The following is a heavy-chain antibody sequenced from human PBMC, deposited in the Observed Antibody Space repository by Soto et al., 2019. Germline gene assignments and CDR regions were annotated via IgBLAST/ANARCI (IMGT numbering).Heavy chain of an antibody. V-gene: IGHV3-23*01. D-gene: IGHD5-12*01. Sequence: EVQLLESGGGLVQPGGSLRLSCAASGFTFSSYAMSWVRQAPGKGLEWVSVISGSGGSTYYADSVKGRFTISRDNSKNTLYLQMNSLRAEDTAVYYCAKDDIVATSMGWYFDLWGRGTLVTVSS. CDR1: GFTFSSYA. CDR3: AKDDIVATSMGWYFDL. CDR2: ISGSGGST. J-gene: IGHJ2*01.